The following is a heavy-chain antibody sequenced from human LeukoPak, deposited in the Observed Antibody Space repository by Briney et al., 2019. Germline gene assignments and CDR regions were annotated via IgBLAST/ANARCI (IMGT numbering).Heavy chain of an antibody. Sequence: SETLSLTCTVSGGSISSSSSYRGWIRQPPGKGLEWIESIYYSGSTYYNPSLKSRVTISVDTSKNQFSLKLSSVTAADTAVYYCARLVVPAAMSPKGLYYFGYWGQGTLVTVSS. D-gene: IGHD2-2*01. J-gene: IGHJ4*02. CDR2: IYYSGST. V-gene: IGHV4-39*01. CDR1: GGSISSSSSY. CDR3: ARLVVPAAMSPKGLYYFGY.